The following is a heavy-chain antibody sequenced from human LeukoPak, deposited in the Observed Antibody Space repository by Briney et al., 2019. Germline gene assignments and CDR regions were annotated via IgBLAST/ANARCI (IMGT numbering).Heavy chain of an antibody. Sequence: GGSLRLSCAASGFTFSSYAMSWVRQAPGKGLEWVSAICGLSGDTYYAASVNSRFTISTDNSKNTLYLQMNTLRAEDTAVYYCAPYEGIGARGGQGTLVTVSS. CDR2: ICGLSGDT. CDR3: APYEGIGAR. J-gene: IGHJ4*02. D-gene: IGHD3-10*01. V-gene: IGHV3-23*01. CDR1: GFTFSSYA.